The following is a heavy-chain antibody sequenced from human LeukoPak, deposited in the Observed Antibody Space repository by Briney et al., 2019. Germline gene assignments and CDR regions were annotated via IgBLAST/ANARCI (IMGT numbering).Heavy chain of an antibody. D-gene: IGHD3-10*01. V-gene: IGHV3-7*03. J-gene: IGHJ4*02. CDR1: GFTFSSYW. Sequence: GGSLRLSCAASGFTFSSYWMSWVRQAPGKGLEWVANIKQDGSEKYYVDSVKGRFTISRDNAKNSLYLQMNSLRAEDTAVYYCASSPGFGEPNPDYWGQGTLVTVSS. CDR3: ASSPGFGEPNPDY. CDR2: IKQDGSEK.